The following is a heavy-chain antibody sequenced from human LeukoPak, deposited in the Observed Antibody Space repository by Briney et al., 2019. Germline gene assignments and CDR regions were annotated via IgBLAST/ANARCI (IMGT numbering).Heavy chain of an antibody. J-gene: IGHJ6*02. CDR1: GYTFTSYE. CDR2: MNPNNGNT. V-gene: IGHV1-8*01. CDR3: GRGLDSSAWYCMDV. D-gene: IGHD6-25*01. Sequence: ASLKVSCKASGYTFTSYEINWVRQAPGQGLEWMGWMNPNNGNTGYAQRFQGRVTMTRNTSISTAYMELSSLRSEDTAVYYCGRGLDSSAWYCMDVWGQGTTVSVSS.